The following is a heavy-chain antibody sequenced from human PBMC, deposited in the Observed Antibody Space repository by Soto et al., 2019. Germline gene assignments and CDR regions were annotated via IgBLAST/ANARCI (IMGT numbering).Heavy chain of an antibody. D-gene: IGHD3-10*01. V-gene: IGHV4-34*01. J-gene: IGHJ4*02. CDR2: INHSGST. CDR3: ASTAGILLWFGELRYYFDF. CDR1: GGTFSGYY. Sequence: QVHLQQWGAGLLKPSETLSLTCAVYGGTFSGYYWSWIRQPLGKGLEWIGEINHSGSTNYNPSLKSRVTISMDTSKNQFSLKLSSVTAADTAVYYCASTAGILLWFGELRYYFDFWGQGTLVTV.